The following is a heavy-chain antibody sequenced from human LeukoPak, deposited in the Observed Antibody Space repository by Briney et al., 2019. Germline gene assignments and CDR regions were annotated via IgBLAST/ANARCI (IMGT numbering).Heavy chain of an antibody. Sequence: SETLSLTCTVSGGSISSGAYYWSWIRQHPGKGLEWIGYIYYSGSTYYNPSLKSRVTISVDTSTSQFSLKLSSVTAADTAIYYCARYCSGTGCHGPFDSWGPGTLVTVSS. CDR3: ARYCSGTGCHGPFDS. CDR2: IYYSGST. D-gene: IGHD2-2*01. J-gene: IGHJ4*02. CDR1: GGSISSGAYY. V-gene: IGHV4-30-4*08.